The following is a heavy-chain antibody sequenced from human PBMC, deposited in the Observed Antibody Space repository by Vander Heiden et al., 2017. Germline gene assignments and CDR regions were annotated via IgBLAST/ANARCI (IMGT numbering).Heavy chain of an antibody. V-gene: IGHV3-23*01. Sequence: EMQLLESGGGSVQPGGSLRLSWAGSGFTFSAYAVSWVRQAPGKGLEWVSSISESGDRTYYADFVKGRFTISRDNSKNTLYLQMNSLRVDDTAVYYCAQGHSGSNWFDPWAQGALVTVSS. CDR2: ISESGDRT. CDR3: AQGHSGSNWFDP. D-gene: IGHD1-26*01. CDR1: GFTFSAYA. J-gene: IGHJ5*02.